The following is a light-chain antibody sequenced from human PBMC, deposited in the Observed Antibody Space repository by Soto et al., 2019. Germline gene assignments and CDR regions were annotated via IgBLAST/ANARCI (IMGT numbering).Light chain of an antibody. CDR1: QHITNS. CDR2: DAA. V-gene: IGKV1-33*01. J-gene: IGKJ4*01. Sequence: DIQMTQSPSSLSASVGDRFTITCQASQHITNSLNWYQQKPGKAPNRLIFDAANWDAGGPSRFSGSGAGTYFSFTIHSLQPEDVATDYCQQYDHLSLTFGGGTKVDIK. CDR3: QQYDHLSLT.